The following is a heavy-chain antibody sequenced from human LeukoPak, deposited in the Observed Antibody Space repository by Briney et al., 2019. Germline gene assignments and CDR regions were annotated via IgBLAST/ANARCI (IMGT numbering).Heavy chain of an antibody. J-gene: IGHJ4*02. D-gene: IGHD5-12*01. V-gene: IGHV3-66*01. CDR3: ARDPTQWLRYGYFDY. Sequence: GGSLRLSCAASGFTVSSNYMSWVRQAPGKGLEWVSVIYSGGSTYYADSVKGRFTISRDNAKNSLYLQMNSLRAEDTAVYYCARDPTQWLRYGYFDYWGQGTLVTVSS. CDR1: GFTVSSNY. CDR2: IYSGGST.